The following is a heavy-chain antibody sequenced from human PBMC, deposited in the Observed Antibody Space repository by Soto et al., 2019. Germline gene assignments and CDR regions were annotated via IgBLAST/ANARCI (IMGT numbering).Heavy chain of an antibody. J-gene: IGHJ4*02. V-gene: IGHV4-4*02. CDR2: INHSGRT. D-gene: IGHD6-19*01. CDR1: GGSISTNW. Sequence: QVQLQESGPGLMKPAGTLSLTCAASGGSISTNWWSWVRQPPGKGLEWIGEINHSGRTNYKPSLENRGTLSVDKSQNHLSLILNTVPAAATVVYYCARHIAVSGAGGFDFWGQGTLVTVSS. CDR3: ARHIAVSGAGGFDF.